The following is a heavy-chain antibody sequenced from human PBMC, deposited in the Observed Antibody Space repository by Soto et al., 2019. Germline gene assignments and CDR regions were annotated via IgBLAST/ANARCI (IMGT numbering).Heavy chain of an antibody. V-gene: IGHV6-1*01. CDR1: GDSVSSNSAA. J-gene: IGHJ5*02. CDR2: TYYRSKWYK. Sequence: SPTLSLPCAISGDSVSSNSAAWNWIRQSPSRGLEWLGRTYYRSKWYKEYAASVRSRITINPDTSKNQFSLQLNSVSPEDTAVYYCVRTVGWLDPWGQGILVTVSS. D-gene: IGHD2-15*01. CDR3: VRTVGWLDP.